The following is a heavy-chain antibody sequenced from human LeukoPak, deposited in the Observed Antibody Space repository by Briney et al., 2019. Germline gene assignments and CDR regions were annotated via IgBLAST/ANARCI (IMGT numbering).Heavy chain of an antibody. J-gene: IGHJ4*02. CDR1: GGSISSSSYY. CDR2: IYYSGST. V-gene: IGHV4-39*07. CDR3: ARGYYDFWSGYYGPIDY. Sequence: PSETLSLTCTVSGGSISSSSYYWGWIRQPPGKGLEWIGSIYYSGSTYYNPSLKSRITISVDTSKNQFSLKLSSVTAADTAVYYCARGYYDFWSGYYGPIDYWGQGTLVTVSS. D-gene: IGHD3-3*01.